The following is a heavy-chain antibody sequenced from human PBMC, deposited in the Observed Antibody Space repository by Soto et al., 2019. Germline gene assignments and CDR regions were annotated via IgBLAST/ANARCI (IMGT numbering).Heavy chain of an antibody. Sequence: KPSETLSLTCTVSGGSISSYYWSWIRQPPGKGLEWIGYIYYSGSTNYNPSLKSRVTISVDTSKNQLSLKLSSVTAADTAVYYCAREGIGYCGGDCYFNYFDYWGQGTLVTVSS. CDR1: GGSISSYY. CDR2: IYYSGST. D-gene: IGHD2-21*02. V-gene: IGHV4-59*01. CDR3: AREGIGYCGGDCYFNYFDY. J-gene: IGHJ4*02.